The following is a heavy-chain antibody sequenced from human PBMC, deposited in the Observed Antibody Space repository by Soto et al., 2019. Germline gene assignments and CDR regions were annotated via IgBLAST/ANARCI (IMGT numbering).Heavy chain of an antibody. CDR2: IDPNSGDT. J-gene: IGHJ4*02. CDR1: GYTFTAYY. Sequence: QVQLVQSGAAVKKPGASVKVSCKASGYTFTAYYLHWVRQAPGHGLEWLGWIDPNSGDTKYAQNFEGWVTMTRDTSINTAYLDLSRLKNDDTAVYYCARTPYYDFWSGYSFDSWGQGTLVSVPS. CDR3: ARTPYYDFWSGYSFDS. D-gene: IGHD3-3*01. V-gene: IGHV1-2*04.